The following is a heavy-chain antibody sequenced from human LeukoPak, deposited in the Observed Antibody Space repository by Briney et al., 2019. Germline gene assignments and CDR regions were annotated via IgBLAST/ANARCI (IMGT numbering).Heavy chain of an antibody. V-gene: IGHV3-9*01. CDR2: ISWNSGSI. Sequence: AGRSLRLSCAASGFTFDDHTMHWVRQAPGKGLEWVSGISWNSGSIGYADSVKGRFTISRDNAKNSLYLQMNSLRAEDTALYYCAKSAMVTLGYFDYWGQGTLVTVSS. CDR3: AKSAMVTLGYFDY. CDR1: GFTFDDHT. J-gene: IGHJ4*02. D-gene: IGHD5-18*01.